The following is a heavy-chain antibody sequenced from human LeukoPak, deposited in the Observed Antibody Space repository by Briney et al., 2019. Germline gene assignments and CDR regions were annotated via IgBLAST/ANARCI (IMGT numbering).Heavy chain of an antibody. D-gene: IGHD3-22*01. CDR2: IIPIFGTA. Sequence: GASVKVSCKASGGTFNNYTISWVRQAPGQGLEWMGGIIPIFGTANYAQKFQGRVTITADKSTSTAYMELSSLRSEDTAVYYCARLNAIGDYWGQGTLVTVSS. CDR1: GGTFNNYT. J-gene: IGHJ4*02. V-gene: IGHV1-69*06. CDR3: ARLNAIGDY.